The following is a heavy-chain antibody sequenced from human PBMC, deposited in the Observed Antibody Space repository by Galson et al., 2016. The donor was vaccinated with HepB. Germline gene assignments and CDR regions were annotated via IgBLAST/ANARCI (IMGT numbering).Heavy chain of an antibody. CDR1: GFTVSDYF. J-gene: IGHJ6*03. D-gene: IGHD2-8*02. CDR3: ARTSYRECTGTHCVNFRYYYYFMDV. V-gene: IGHV3-53*01. CDR2: VFLGGST. Sequence: SLRLSCAASGFTVSDYFMTWVRQAPGKGLEWVSVVFLGGSTYYAQSVEGRFTISRAASKNTLHLQMNSLTAEDTAVYFCARTSYRECTGTHCVNFRYYYYFMDVWGKGTTVTVSS.